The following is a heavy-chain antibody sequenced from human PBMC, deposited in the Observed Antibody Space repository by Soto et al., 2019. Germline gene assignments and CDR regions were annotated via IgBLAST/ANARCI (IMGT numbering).Heavy chain of an antibody. D-gene: IGHD1-20*01. V-gene: IGHV3-74*01. CDR1: GFYFINTW. J-gene: IGHJ4*02. CDR2: INSDGSSI. Sequence: WGSLRLSCATSGFYFINTWIHFFRQVPGQGLVWVSRINSDGSSIIYADSVKGRFTLSRDNAKNTVHLQMSSLRVEDTAVYYCAKDWYHTIDSWGQGIPVTVSS. CDR3: AKDWYHTIDS.